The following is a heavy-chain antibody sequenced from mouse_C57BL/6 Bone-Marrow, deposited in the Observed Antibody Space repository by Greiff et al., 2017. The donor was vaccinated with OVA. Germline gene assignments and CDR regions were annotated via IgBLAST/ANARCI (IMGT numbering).Heavy chain of an antibody. CDR1: GFTFSSYA. D-gene: IGHD2-10*01. CDR2: ISSGGDYI. Sequence: EVQLVESGAGLVKPGGSLKLSCAASGFTFSSYAMSWVRQTPEKSLEWVAYISSGGDYIYYADTVKGRFTISRDNARNTLYLQMNSQKSEDEAMDYYTRDPYYGNYGWFAYWGQGTLVTVSA. J-gene: IGHJ3*01. CDR3: TRDPYYGNYGWFAY. V-gene: IGHV5-9-1*02.